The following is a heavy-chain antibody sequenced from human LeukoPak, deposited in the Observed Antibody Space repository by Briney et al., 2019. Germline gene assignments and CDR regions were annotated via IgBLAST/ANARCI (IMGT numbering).Heavy chain of an antibody. CDR1: GGSISTYY. CDR2: IYYTGNT. CDR3: ARGADDTTGYYPFDY. Sequence: SETLSLTCTVSGGSISTYYWNWIRQPPGKGLEWIGYIYYTGNTYYNPSLKSRVSISVDTSKNHFSLNLSSLTAADTAVYYCARGADDTTGYYPFDYWGQGTLVTVSS. J-gene: IGHJ4*02. V-gene: IGHV4-59*08. D-gene: IGHD3-22*01.